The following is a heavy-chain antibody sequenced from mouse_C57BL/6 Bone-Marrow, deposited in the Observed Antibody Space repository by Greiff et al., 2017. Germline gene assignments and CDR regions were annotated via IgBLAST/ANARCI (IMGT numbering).Heavy chain of an antibody. V-gene: IGHV1-67*01. CDR1: GYTFTDYA. D-gene: IGHD1-1*01. CDR2: ISTYYGDA. Sequence: QVQLQQSGPELVRPGVSVKISCKGSGYTFTDYAMHWVKQSHAKSLEWIGVISTYYGDASYNQKFKDKATMTLDKASSTAYMELARLTSEDSAVYYCAREGVRTVVAPRWYFDVWGTGTTVTVSS. CDR3: AREGVRTVVAPRWYFDV. J-gene: IGHJ1*03.